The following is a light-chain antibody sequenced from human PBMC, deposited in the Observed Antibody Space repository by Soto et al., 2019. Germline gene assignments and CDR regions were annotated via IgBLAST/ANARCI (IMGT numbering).Light chain of an antibody. Sequence: QSVLTQPPSASGTPGQRVTISCSGSSSNIGSNSVNWYQQLPGAAPKLLLYSNNQRPSGVPDRFSGSKSGTSASLAISGLQSEDEDDYYCAAWDDSLNGREVFGTGTKLTVL. J-gene: IGLJ1*01. CDR2: SNN. CDR3: AAWDDSLNGREV. V-gene: IGLV1-44*01. CDR1: SSNIGSNS.